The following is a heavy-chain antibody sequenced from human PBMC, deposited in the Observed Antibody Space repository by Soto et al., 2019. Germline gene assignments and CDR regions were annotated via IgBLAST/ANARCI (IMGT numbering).Heavy chain of an antibody. CDR3: AGGGSSGGWYFDV. J-gene: IGHJ2*01. V-gene: IGHV1-69*01. D-gene: IGHD2-15*01. CDR1: GGTFSSPT. CDR2: VSPIFGTT. Sequence: QVQLVQSGAEVKKPGSSVKVSCKASGGTFSSPTISWVRQAPGQGLEWMGGVSPIFGTTYYAQKFQGRLTITADASSGTAYMESSSMKSEDTAVYYCAGGGSSGGWYFDVWGRGTLLTVSS.